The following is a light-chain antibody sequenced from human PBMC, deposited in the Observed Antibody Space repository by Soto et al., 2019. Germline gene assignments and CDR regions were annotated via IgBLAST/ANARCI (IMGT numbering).Light chain of an antibody. J-gene: IGKJ4*01. CDR1: QTISNY. CDR3: QQSYSTPLT. CDR2: AAS. Sequence: DIQMTQSPSSLSASVGDGVTITCRASQTISNYLNWYQQKPGKAPKLQISAASSLQSGVPSRFSGSGSGPDFTLTISSLLPEDFATYYCQQSYSTPLTFGGGTKVEIK. V-gene: IGKV1-39*01.